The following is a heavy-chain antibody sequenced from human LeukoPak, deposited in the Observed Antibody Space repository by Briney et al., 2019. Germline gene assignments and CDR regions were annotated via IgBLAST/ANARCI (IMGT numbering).Heavy chain of an antibody. CDR1: GFTVRGNY. D-gene: IGHD2-2*01. Sequence: GESLRLSCAASGFTVRGNYILWVRQAPGKGLAWVSSISSSSSYIYYADSVKGRFTISRDNAKNSLYLQMNSLRAEDTAVYYCARGVVPAHYYYYYYMDVWGKGTTVTVSS. CDR3: ARGVVPAHYYYYYYMDV. J-gene: IGHJ6*03. V-gene: IGHV3-21*01. CDR2: ISSSSSYI.